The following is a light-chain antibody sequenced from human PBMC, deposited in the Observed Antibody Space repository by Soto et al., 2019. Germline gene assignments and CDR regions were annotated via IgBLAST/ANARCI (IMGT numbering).Light chain of an antibody. CDR3: QQYNTSPRT. CDR2: AAS. J-gene: IGKJ1*01. V-gene: IGKV3-20*01. Sequence: DIVLTQSPGTLSFSPGERTTLSCRASQTVINNQLAWYQQTPGQAPRLLIYAASSRATGIPARFSGSGSGTDFTLTISRLEPEDFAVYYCQQYNTSPRTFGQGTKVDIK. CDR1: QTVINNQ.